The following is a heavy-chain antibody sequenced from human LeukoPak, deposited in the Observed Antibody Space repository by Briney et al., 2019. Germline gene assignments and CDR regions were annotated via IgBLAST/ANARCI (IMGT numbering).Heavy chain of an antibody. D-gene: IGHD3-10*01. J-gene: IGHJ4*02. CDR1: NYTFTSYG. Sequence: ASVKVSCKASNYTFTSYGISWVRQAPGQGVEWMAWINAYNGDTNYAQKFQGRVTLTTETSTSTAYMELRSLRSDDTAVYFCARDGSGVWFDYWGQGTLVTVSS. CDR3: ARDGSGVWFDY. V-gene: IGHV1-18*01. CDR2: INAYNGDT.